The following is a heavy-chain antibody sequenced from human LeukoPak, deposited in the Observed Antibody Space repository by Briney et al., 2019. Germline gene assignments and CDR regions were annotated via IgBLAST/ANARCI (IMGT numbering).Heavy chain of an antibody. V-gene: IGHV1-69*13. D-gene: IGHD3-10*01. Sequence: ASVTVSCKASGGTFSSYTFSWVRQAPGQGLEWMGGIIPIFGTANYAQKFQGRVTITADESTSTAYMELSSLRSEDTAAYYCASASHITMLRGANDYWGQGTLVTVSS. CDR1: GGTFSSYT. J-gene: IGHJ4*02. CDR2: IIPIFGTA. CDR3: ASASHITMLRGANDY.